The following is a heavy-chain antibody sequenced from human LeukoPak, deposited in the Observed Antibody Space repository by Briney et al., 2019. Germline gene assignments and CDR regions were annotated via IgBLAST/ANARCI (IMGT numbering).Heavy chain of an antibody. J-gene: IGHJ3*02. CDR3: ARGGISIVDAFDI. V-gene: IGHV5-51*01. D-gene: IGHD3-16*01. Sequence: GESLKISCKDSGYSFTSYWIGWVRQMPGKGLEWMGIIYPGDSDTRYSPSFQGQVTISADKSISTAYLQWSSLKASDIAMYYCARGGISIVDAFDIWGQGTMVTVSS. CDR1: GYSFTSYW. CDR2: IYPGDSDT.